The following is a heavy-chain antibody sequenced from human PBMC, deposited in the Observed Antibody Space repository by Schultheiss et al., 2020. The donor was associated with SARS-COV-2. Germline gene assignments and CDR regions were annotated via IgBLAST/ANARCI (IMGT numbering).Heavy chain of an antibody. V-gene: IGHV4-39*07. Sequence: SETLSLTCTVSGGSISRSGYYWGWIRQSPGKGLEWIGEINHSGSTNYNPSLKSRVTISVDTSKNQFSLKLSSVTAADTAVYYCARLAAAAGKYYYGMDVWGQGTTVTVSS. CDR3: ARLAAAAGKYYYGMDV. J-gene: IGHJ6*02. CDR2: INHSGST. CDR1: GGSISRSGYY. D-gene: IGHD6-13*01.